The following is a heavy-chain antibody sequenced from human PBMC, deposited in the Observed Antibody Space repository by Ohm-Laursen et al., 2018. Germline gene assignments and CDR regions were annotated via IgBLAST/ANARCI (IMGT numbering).Heavy chain of an antibody. D-gene: IGHD3-10*01. V-gene: IGHV3-21*01. Sequence: SLRLSCAATGLTFGSYSMNWVRQAPGKGLEWVSSISSSSSYIYYADSVKGRFTISRDNAKNSLYLQMNSLRAEDTAVYYCASDFYGSGTYNWFDPWGQGTLVTVSS. CDR1: GLTFGSYS. J-gene: IGHJ5*02. CDR3: ASDFYGSGTYNWFDP. CDR2: ISSSSSYI.